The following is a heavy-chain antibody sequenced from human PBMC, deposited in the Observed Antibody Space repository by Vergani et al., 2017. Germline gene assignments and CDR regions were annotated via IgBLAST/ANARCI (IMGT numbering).Heavy chain of an antibody. CDR3: ARITCSSTTCRGRVDH. V-gene: IGHV3-30*19. CDR1: GYTIGHFD. Sequence: QEQLLQSGGGVVQPGGSLRLSCIGSGYTIGHFDMHWVRQAPGKGLAWVGVISFDGRSDDYGESVKGRFTISRDNSKNTVFLEMNNLRPEDTAVYYCARITCSSTTCRGRVDHWGQGTLVTVSS. D-gene: IGHD2-2*01. CDR2: ISFDGRSD. J-gene: IGHJ4*02.